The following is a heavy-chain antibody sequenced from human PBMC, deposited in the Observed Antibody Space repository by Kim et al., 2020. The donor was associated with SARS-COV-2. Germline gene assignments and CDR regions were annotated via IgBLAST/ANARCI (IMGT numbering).Heavy chain of an antibody. CDR1: GGSISGYY. V-gene: IGHV4-59*01. CDR3: ARSYSSSGYYYYGMDV. J-gene: IGHJ6*02. Sequence: SETLSLTCTVSGGSISGYYWSWIRQPPGKGLEWIGYIYYSGSTNHNPSLKSRVTISVDTSKNQFSLKLSSVTAADTAVYYCARSYSSSGYYYYGMDVWGQGTTVTVSS. CDR2: IYYSGST. D-gene: IGHD6-6*01.